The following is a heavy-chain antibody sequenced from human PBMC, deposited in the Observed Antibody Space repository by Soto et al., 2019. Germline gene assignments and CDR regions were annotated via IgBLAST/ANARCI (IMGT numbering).Heavy chain of an antibody. CDR3: AREGGSGYFDY. Sequence: QVQLVESGGGVVQPGRSLRLSCAASGFTFSSYAMHWVRQAPGKGLEWVAVISYDGSNKYYADSVKGRFTISRDNSKNTLYLQMNSLRAEDTAVYYCAREGGSGYFDYWGQGTLVTVSS. V-gene: IGHV3-30-3*01. CDR2: ISYDGSNK. D-gene: IGHD3-16*01. J-gene: IGHJ4*02. CDR1: GFTFSSYA.